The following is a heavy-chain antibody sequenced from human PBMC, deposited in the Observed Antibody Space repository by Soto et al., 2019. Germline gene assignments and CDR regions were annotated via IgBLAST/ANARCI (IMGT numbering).Heavy chain of an antibody. V-gene: IGHV3-48*01. CDR3: ARDSVRGRGGYNFALYAC. CDR2: ISSSSSTI. J-gene: IGHJ4*02. CDR1: GFTFSSYS. Sequence: GGSLRLSCAASGFTFSSYSMNWVRQAPGKGLEWVSYISSSSSTIYYADSVKGRFTISRDNAKNSLYLQMNSLRAEDTAVYYCARDSVRGRGGYNFALYACWGQGTLVTVSS. D-gene: IGHD5-12*01.